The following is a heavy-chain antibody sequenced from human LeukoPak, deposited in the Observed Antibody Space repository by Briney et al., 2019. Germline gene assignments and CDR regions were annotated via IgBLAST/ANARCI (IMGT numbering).Heavy chain of an antibody. J-gene: IGHJ4*02. CDR3: ARARGYSYPI. V-gene: IGHV4-34*01. D-gene: IGHD5-18*01. CDR2: INHSGST. CDR1: GGSFSGYY. Sequence: PSETLSLTSAVYGGSFSGYYWSWIRQPPGKGLEWIGEINHSGSTNYNPSLKSRVTISVDTSKNQFSLKLSSVTAADTAVYYCARARGYSYPIWGQGTLVTVSS.